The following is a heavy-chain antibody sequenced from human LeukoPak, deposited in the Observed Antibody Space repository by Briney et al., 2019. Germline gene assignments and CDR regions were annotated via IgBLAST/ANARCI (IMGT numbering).Heavy chain of an antibody. CDR2: IYHSGST. J-gene: IGHJ6*02. Sequence: SETLSLTCAVSGGSISSSNWWSWVRQPPGQGLEWIGEIYHSGSTNYNPSLKSRVTISVDKSKNQFSLKLSSVTAADTAVYYCARDVRIAVAGTVYYYGMDVWGQGTTVTVSS. CDR1: GGSISSSNW. CDR3: ARDVRIAVAGTVYYYGMDV. V-gene: IGHV4-4*02. D-gene: IGHD6-19*01.